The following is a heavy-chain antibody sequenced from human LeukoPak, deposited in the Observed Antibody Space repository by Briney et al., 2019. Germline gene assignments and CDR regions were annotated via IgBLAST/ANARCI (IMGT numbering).Heavy chain of an antibody. CDR1: GFTFSTYA. CDR2: ISVDGGST. V-gene: IGHV3-23*01. J-gene: IGHJ4*02. Sequence: PGGSLRLSCVTSGFTFSTYAMSWVRQAPGKGLEWVSIISVDGGSTVYADSVKGRFTISRDSSKSTMFLQMNSLRADDTAVYYCAKGLGAYCGGGCYSRVFDSWGQGTLVTVSS. CDR3: AKGLGAYCGGGCYSRVFDS. D-gene: IGHD2-21*02.